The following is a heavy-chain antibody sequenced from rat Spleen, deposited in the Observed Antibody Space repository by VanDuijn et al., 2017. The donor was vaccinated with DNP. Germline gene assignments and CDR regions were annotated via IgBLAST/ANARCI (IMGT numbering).Heavy chain of an antibody. CDR2: ISYDGCGS. CDR3: ARGTLRIHAMDA. J-gene: IGHJ4*01. Sequence: EVQLVESGGGLVQPGSSLKLSCAASGSTFSAYYMAWVRQAPTKGLEWVAYISYDGCGSYYGDSVKGRFTISRDNAKSTLYLQMNSLRSEDMATDYCARGTLRIHAMDAWGQGTSVTGSS. CDR1: GSTFSAYY. D-gene: IGHD1-6*01. V-gene: IGHV5-22*01.